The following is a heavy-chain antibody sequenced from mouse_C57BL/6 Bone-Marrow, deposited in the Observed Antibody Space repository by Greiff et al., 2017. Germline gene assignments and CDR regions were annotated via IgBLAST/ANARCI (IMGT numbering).Heavy chain of an antibody. CDR1: GYAFTNYL. J-gene: IGHJ3*01. CDR2: INPGSGGT. V-gene: IGHV1-54*01. CDR3: ARGGGPY. Sequence: QVQLQQSGAELVRPGTSVKVSCKASGYAFTNYLIEWVKQRPGQGLEWIGVINPGSGGTNYNEKFKGKATLTADKSSSTAYMQLSSLTSEDSAVYFGARGGGPYWGQGTLVTVSA.